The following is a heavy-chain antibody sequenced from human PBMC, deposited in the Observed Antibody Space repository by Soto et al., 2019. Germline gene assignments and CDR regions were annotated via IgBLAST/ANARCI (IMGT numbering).Heavy chain of an antibody. J-gene: IGHJ4*02. CDR1: GFTFSSYA. CDR3: AKIRRKGVYAENDY. D-gene: IGHD2-8*01. V-gene: IGHV3-23*01. CDR2: ISGSGGST. Sequence: PGGSPRLSCAASGFTFSSYAMSWVRQAPGKGLEWVSAISGSGGSTYYADSVKGRFTISRDNSKNTLYLQMNSLRAEDTAVYYCAKIRRKGVYAENDYWGQGTLVTVSS.